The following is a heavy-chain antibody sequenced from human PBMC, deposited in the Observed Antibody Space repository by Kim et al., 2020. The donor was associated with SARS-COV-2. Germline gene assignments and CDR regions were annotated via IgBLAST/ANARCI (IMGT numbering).Heavy chain of an antibody. Sequence: SLKSRVTISVDTSKNQFSLKLSSVTAAATAVYYCARTRAGVYYYYYGMDVWGQGTTVTVSS. V-gene: IGHV4-34*01. D-gene: IGHD3-10*01. J-gene: IGHJ6*02. CDR3: ARTRAGVYYYYYGMDV.